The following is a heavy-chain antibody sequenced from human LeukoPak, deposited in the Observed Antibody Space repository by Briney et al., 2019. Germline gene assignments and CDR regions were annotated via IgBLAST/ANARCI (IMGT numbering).Heavy chain of an antibody. CDR3: ALIAVAGHWFDP. V-gene: IGHV1-2*02. CDR2: INPNSGGT. Sequence: ASVKVSCKASGYTFTGYYMHWVRQAPGQGLEWMGWINPNSGGTNYAQKFQGRVTMTRDTSISTAYMELSSLRSEDTAVYYCALIAVAGHWFDPWGQGTLVTVSS. CDR1: GYTFTGYY. J-gene: IGHJ5*02. D-gene: IGHD6-19*01.